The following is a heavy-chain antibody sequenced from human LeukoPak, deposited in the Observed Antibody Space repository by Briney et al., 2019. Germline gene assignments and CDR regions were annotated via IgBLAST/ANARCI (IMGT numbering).Heavy chain of an antibody. D-gene: IGHD6-13*01. CDR3: ARDPAVIAAAGTVDY. Sequence: GGSLRLSCAASGFTFSSYGMNWVRQAPGKGLEWVSVISGSGGSTYYADSVKGRFTISRDNAKNTLYLQMNSLRAEDTAVYYCARDPAVIAAAGTVDYWGQGALVTVSS. V-gene: IGHV3-23*01. CDR1: GFTFSSYG. J-gene: IGHJ4*02. CDR2: ISGSGGST.